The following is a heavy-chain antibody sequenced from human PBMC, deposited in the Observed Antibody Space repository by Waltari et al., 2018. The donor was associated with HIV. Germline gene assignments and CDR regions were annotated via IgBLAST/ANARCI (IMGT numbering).Heavy chain of an antibody. CDR3: ARGSWGSGMDV. CDR2: INHSGTI. CDR1: GGSFSAYY. D-gene: IGHD7-27*01. V-gene: IGHV4-34*01. J-gene: IGHJ6*02. Sequence: QVRLQPWGAGLLKPSETLSLTCAVYGGSFSAYYWRWIRQSPEKGLECIGEINHSGTINYNPSLKSRVIISVDRYKNQFSLKLTSVTAADTALYYCARGSWGSGMDVWGLGTTVIVSS.